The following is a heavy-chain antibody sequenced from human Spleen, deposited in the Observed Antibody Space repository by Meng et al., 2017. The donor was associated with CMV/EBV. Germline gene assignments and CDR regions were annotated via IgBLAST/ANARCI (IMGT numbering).Heavy chain of an antibody. CDR1: GFTFSGYA. D-gene: IGHD4-17*01. V-gene: IGHV3-23*01. CDR2: ISGSGGST. Sequence: GESLKISCAASGFTFSGYAMHWVRQAPGKGLEWVSAISGSGGSTYYADSVKGRFTISRDNSKNTLYLQMNSLRAEDTAVYYCAKATYGGAYYFDYWGQGTLVTVS. CDR3: AKATYGGAYYFDY. J-gene: IGHJ4*02.